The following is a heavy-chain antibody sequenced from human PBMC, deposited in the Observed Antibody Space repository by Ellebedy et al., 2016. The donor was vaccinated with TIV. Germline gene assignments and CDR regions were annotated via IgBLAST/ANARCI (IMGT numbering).Heavy chain of an antibody. CDR2: ISGSGGST. CDR3: AKSTAVATISDY. J-gene: IGHJ4*02. CDR1: GFTFSDYY. D-gene: IGHD5-12*01. V-gene: IGHV3-23*01. Sequence: GESLKISXAASGFTFSDYYMSWIRQAPGKGLEWVSAISGSGGSTYYADSVKGRFTISRDNSKNTLYLQMNSLRAEDTAVYYCAKSTAVATISDYWGQGTLVTVSS.